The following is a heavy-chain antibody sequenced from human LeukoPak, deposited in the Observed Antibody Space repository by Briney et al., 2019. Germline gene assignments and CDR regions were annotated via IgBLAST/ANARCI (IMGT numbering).Heavy chain of an antibody. V-gene: IGHV6-1*01. CDR3: ARLVGAAWFDS. Sequence: SQTLSLTCAISGDSVSTNSATWTWLRQSPSRGLEWLGRTYYRSKWNNDYAVSMKSRMTINPDTSKNQFSLQLNFVTPEDTAVYYCARLVGAAWFDSWGQGTLVTVSS. J-gene: IGHJ5*01. CDR1: GDSVSTNSAT. CDR2: TYYRSKWNN. D-gene: IGHD1-26*01.